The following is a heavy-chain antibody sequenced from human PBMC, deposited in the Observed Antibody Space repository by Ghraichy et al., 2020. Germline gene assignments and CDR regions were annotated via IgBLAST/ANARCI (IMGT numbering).Heavy chain of an antibody. CDR2: IGTAGDT. Sequence: WVSAIGTAGDTYYPGSVKGRFTISRENAKNSLYLQMSSLRPGDTAVYYCARGVVVQPARENGMAVWCQGT. V-gene: IGHV3-13*04. J-gene: IGHJ6*02. CDR3: ARGVVVQPARENGMAV. D-gene: IGHD2-2*01.